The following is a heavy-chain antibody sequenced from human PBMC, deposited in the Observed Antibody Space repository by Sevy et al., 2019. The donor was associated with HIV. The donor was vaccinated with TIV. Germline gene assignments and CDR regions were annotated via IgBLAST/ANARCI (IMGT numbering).Heavy chain of an antibody. CDR3: ARDASHWNRVDY. J-gene: IGHJ4*02. D-gene: IGHD1-1*01. CDR2: SNNDGSGT. V-gene: IGHV3-74*01. Sequence: GGSLRLSCAASEFTFSSHWMHWVRQVPGKGLVWVSRSNNDGSGTSYADSVKGRFTISRDNAKNTLYLQMNSLRAEDTAFYYCARDASHWNRVDYWGQGTLVTVSS. CDR1: EFTFSSHW.